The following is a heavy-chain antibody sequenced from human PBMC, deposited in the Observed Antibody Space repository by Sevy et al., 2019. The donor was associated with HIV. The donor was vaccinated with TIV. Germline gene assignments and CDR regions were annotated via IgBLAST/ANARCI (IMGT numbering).Heavy chain of an antibody. Sequence: GGSLRLSCAASGFIFSGSAMHWVRQASGKGLEWVGRIRSKANSYATAYAASVKGRFTMSRDDSKNTAFLQMNSLTTEDTAEYYCTALESSRGSDYWGQGTLVTVSS. CDR3: TALESSRGSDY. V-gene: IGHV3-73*01. CDR2: IRSKANSYAT. J-gene: IGHJ4*02. D-gene: IGHD6-13*01. CDR1: GFIFSGSA.